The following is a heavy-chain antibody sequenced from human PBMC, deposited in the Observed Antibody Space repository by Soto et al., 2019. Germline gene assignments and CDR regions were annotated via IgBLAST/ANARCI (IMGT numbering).Heavy chain of an antibody. CDR1: GGSISSGGYY. Sequence: PSETLSLTCTVSGGSISSGGYYWSWIRQHPGKGLEWIGYIYYSGSTYYNPSLKSRVTISVDTSKNQFSLKLSSVTAADTAVYYCARAVEIVVVVAAINWFDPWGQGTLVTVSS. V-gene: IGHV4-31*03. J-gene: IGHJ5*02. D-gene: IGHD2-15*01. CDR2: IYYSGST. CDR3: ARAVEIVVVVAAINWFDP.